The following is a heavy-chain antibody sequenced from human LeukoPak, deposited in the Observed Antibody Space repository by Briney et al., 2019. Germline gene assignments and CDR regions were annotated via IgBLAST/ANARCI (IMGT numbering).Heavy chain of an antibody. J-gene: IGHJ5*01. V-gene: IGHV3-23*01. Sequence: GGSLRLSCAASGFTFSSYAMSWVRQAPGKGLKWVSSVSSVSGSAGSTYYADSVKGRFTISRDNSKNTLYLQMNSLRAEDTAVYYCAKSSRDGYNDDSWGQGTLVTVSS. D-gene: IGHD5-24*01. CDR1: GFTFSSYA. CDR3: AKSSRDGYNDDS. CDR2: VSSVSGSAGST.